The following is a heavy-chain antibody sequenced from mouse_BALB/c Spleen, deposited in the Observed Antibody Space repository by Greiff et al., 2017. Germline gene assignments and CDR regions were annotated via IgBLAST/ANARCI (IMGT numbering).Heavy chain of an antibody. Sequence: EVQLVESGGGLVQPGGSLKLSCAASGFIFSSYGMSWVRQTPDKRLELVATINSNGGSTYYPDSVKGRFTISRDNAKNTLYLPMSSLKSEDTAMYYCAIDGNYGAMDYWGQGTSVTVSS. J-gene: IGHJ4*01. CDR2: INSNGGST. D-gene: IGHD2-1*01. CDR1: GFIFSSYG. V-gene: IGHV5-6-3*01. CDR3: AIDGNYGAMDY.